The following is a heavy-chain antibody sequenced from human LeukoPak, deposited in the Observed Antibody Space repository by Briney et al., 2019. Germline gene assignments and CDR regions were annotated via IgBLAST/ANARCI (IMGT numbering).Heavy chain of an antibody. V-gene: IGHV3-30*02. J-gene: IGHJ4*02. CDR3: AKGRSDFDY. Sequence: GGSLRLSCAASGFTFSSYGMHWVRQAPGKGLEWVAVIGSDGSGKYHADSVKGRFTISRDNSKNTLSLQMSSLRAEDTAVYYCAKGRSDFDYWGQGTLVTVSS. CDR1: GFTFSSYG. CDR2: IGSDGSGK.